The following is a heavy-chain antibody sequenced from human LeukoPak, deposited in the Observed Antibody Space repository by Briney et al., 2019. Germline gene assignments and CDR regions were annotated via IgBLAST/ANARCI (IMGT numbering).Heavy chain of an antibody. Sequence: SQALSLTCAVSGGSISSGGYSWSWIRQPPGKGLEWIGYIYHSGSTYYNPSLKSRVTISVDTSKNQFSLKLSSVTAADTAVYYCARGTRIAAAGEFDYWGQGTLVTVSS. J-gene: IGHJ4*02. CDR2: IYHSGST. CDR3: ARGTRIAAAGEFDY. D-gene: IGHD6-13*01. CDR1: GGSISSGGYS. V-gene: IGHV4-30-2*01.